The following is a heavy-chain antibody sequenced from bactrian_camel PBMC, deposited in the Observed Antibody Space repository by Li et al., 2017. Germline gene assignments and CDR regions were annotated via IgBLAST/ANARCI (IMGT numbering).Heavy chain of an antibody. CDR1: GFTYSNRI. CDR2: INGDDTI. J-gene: IGHJ4*01. V-gene: IGHV3S53*01. Sequence: VQLVESGGDSVHTGGSLRLSCVASGFTYSNRIMGWFRQAPGKEREGVAAINGDDTINYSDAVKGRFTISQDNAQSTVYLQMDSLKPEDTGVYYCVPDGIWYNGGCGNWGQGTQVTVS. CDR3: VPDGIWYNGGCGN. D-gene: IGHD6*01.